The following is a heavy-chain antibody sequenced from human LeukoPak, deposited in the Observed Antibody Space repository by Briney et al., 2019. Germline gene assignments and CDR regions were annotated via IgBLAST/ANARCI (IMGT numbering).Heavy chain of an antibody. V-gene: IGHV4-59*01. CDR2: IYYSGST. CDR3: ARVYYDILTGYFWFDP. Sequence: SETLSLTCTVSGGSISSYYWSWIRQPPGKGLEWIGYIYYSGSTNYNPSLKSRVTISVDTSKNQFSLKLSSVTAADTAVYYCARVYYDILTGYFWFDPWGQGTLVTASS. D-gene: IGHD3-9*01. CDR1: GGSISSYY. J-gene: IGHJ5*02.